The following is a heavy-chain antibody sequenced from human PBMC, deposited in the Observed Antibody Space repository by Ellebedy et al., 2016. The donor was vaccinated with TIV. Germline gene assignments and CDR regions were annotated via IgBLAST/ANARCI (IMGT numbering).Heavy chain of an antibody. V-gene: IGHV1-46*01. CDR1: GYTFTSYY. CDR2: INPSGGST. D-gene: IGHD6-6*01. CDR3: ASSIAALEDAFDI. Sequence: ASVKVSCKASGYTFTSYYMHWVLQAPGQGLEWMGIINPSGGSTIYEQKFQGRVTMTRNTSISTAYMELSSRRYEDTAVYYCASSIAALEDAFDIWGQGTMVTVSS. J-gene: IGHJ3*02.